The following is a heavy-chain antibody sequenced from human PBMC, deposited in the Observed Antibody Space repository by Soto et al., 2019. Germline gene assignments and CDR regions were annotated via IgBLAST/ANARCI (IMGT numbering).Heavy chain of an antibody. V-gene: IGHV3-53*01. Sequence: EVQLVESGGGLIQPGGSLRLSCAVSGFTVSNNYMSWVRQAPGKGLEGVSVIYSGGYTAYGDSVKGRFTISRDNSKNTIYLQKNGREAADTALYYWATQRGGGGYWGQGTLVTVSS. J-gene: IGHJ4*02. CDR1: GFTVSNNY. CDR3: ATQRGGGGY. D-gene: IGHD6-25*01. CDR2: IYSGGYT.